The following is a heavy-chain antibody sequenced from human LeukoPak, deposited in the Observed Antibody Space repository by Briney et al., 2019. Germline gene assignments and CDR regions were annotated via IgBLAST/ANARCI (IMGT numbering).Heavy chain of an antibody. D-gene: IGHD4-17*01. J-gene: IGHJ4*02. V-gene: IGHV1-18*01. CDR2: ISAYNGNT. CDR1: GYTFTSYG. CDR3: AILDTGDYGPYYFDY. Sequence: ASVKVSCKASGYTFTSYGISWVRQAPGQGLEWMGWISAYNGNTNYAQKLQGRVTMTTDTSTSTAYMELRSLRSDDTAVYYCAILDTGDYGPYYFDYWGQGTLVTVSS.